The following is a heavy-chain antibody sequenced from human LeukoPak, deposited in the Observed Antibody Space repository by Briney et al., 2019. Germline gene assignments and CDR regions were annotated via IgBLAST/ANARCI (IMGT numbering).Heavy chain of an antibody. CDR2: IYYSGST. V-gene: IGHV4-39*07. J-gene: IGHJ3*02. D-gene: IGHD1-26*01. CDR3: ARDYNSGSYSGRNAFDI. CDR1: GGSISSSSYY. Sequence: SETLSLTCTVSGGSISSSSYYWGWIRQPPGKGLEWIGSIYYSGSTNYNPSLKSRVTISVDTSKNQFSLKLSSVTAADTAVYYCARDYNSGSYSGRNAFDIWGQGTMVTVSS.